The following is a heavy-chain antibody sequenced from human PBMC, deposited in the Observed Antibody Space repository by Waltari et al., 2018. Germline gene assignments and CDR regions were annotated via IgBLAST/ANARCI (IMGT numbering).Heavy chain of an antibody. Sequence: QVQLQQWGAGLLKPSETLSLTCAVYGGSFSGYYWSWIRQPPGKGLEWIGEINHSGSTNYNPSLKRRVTISVDTSKNQFSLKLGSVTAADTAVYYCARSGRLAAPFDYWGQGTLVTVSS. J-gene: IGHJ4*02. CDR1: GGSFSGYY. D-gene: IGHD3-16*01. CDR2: INHSGST. V-gene: IGHV4-34*01. CDR3: ARSGRLAAPFDY.